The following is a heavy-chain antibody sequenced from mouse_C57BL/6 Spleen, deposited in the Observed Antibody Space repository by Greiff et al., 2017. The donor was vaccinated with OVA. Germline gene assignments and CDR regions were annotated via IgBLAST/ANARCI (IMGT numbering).Heavy chain of an antibody. J-gene: IGHJ3*01. Sequence: QVQLQQPGAELVRPGSSVKLSCKASGYTFTSYWMDWVKQRPGHGLEWIGNIYPSDSETPSNQQFKDKATLTVDKSSSTVYMQLSSLTSEDSAVYYWATGSKPPWCAYWGQGTLVTVSA. CDR1: GYTFTSYW. CDR3: ATGSKPPWCAY. D-gene: IGHD6-1*01. V-gene: IGHV1-61*01. CDR2: IYPSDSET.